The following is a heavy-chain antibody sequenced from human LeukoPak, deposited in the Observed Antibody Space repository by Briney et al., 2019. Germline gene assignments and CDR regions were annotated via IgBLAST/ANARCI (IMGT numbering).Heavy chain of an antibody. CDR3: ASRRGDGEEEWELQTDY. V-gene: IGHV1-69*04. Sequence: GASVKVSCKASGGTFSSYAISWVRQAPGQGLEWMGRIIPIFGIANYAQKFQGRVTITADKSTSTAYMELSSLRSEDTAVYYCASRRGDGEEEWELQTDYWGQGTLVTVSS. J-gene: IGHJ4*02. CDR2: IIPIFGIA. D-gene: IGHD1-26*01. CDR1: GGTFSSYA.